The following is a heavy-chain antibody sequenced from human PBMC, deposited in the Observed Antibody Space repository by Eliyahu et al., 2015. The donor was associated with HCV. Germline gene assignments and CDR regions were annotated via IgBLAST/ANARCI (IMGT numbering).Heavy chain of an antibody. CDR2: INHSGST. Sequence: QVQLQQWGAGLLKPSETLSLTCAVYGGSFSGYYWSWIRQPPGKGLEWIGEINHSGSTNYNPSLKSRVTISVDTSKNQFSLKLSSVTAADTAVYYCARGPHMITFIEWGQGTLVTVSS. CDR3: ARGPHMITFIE. D-gene: IGHD3-16*01. J-gene: IGHJ4*02. CDR1: GGSFSGYY. V-gene: IGHV4-34*01.